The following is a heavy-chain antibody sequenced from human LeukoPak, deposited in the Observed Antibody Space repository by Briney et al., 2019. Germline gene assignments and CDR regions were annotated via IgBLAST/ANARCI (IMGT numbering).Heavy chain of an antibody. Sequence: SETLSLTCTVSGGSISSYYWSWIRQPPGKGLEWIGYIYYSGSTNYNPSLKSRVTISVDTSKNQFSLKLSSVTAADTAVYYCAREHYAILTGYYTWFDPWGQGTLVTVSS. V-gene: IGHV4-59*01. J-gene: IGHJ5*02. CDR1: GGSISSYY. CDR3: AREHYAILTGYYTWFDP. CDR2: IYYSGST. D-gene: IGHD3-9*01.